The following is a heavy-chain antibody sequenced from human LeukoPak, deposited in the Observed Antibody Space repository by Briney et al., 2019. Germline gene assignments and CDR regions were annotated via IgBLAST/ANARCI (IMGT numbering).Heavy chain of an antibody. CDR2: INHSGST. J-gene: IGHJ3*02. V-gene: IGHV4-34*01. CDR1: GGSFSGYY. CDR3: ARGRELRYAFDI. D-gene: IGHD1-26*01. Sequence: SETLSLTGAVYGGSFSGYYWSWIRQPPGKGLEWIGEINHSGSTNYNPSLKSRVTISVDTSKNQFSLKLSSVTAADTAVYYCARGRELRYAFDIWGQGTMVTVSS.